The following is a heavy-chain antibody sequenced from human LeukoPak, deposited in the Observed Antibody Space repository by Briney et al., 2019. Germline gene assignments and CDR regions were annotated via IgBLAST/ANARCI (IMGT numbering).Heavy chain of an antibody. CDR3: ARFYSGPSGWFVLWYFDL. D-gene: IGHD6-19*01. J-gene: IGHJ2*01. CDR1: GGSVSSYY. CDR2: IYNNENT. Sequence: SETLSLACTVSGGSVSSYYWSWIRQPPGKGLEWIGYIYNNENTKYNSSLESRVTISIDTSKNRFFLKLSSVTAADTAVYYCARFYSGPSGWFVLWYFDLWGRGTLVTVSS. V-gene: IGHV4-4*09.